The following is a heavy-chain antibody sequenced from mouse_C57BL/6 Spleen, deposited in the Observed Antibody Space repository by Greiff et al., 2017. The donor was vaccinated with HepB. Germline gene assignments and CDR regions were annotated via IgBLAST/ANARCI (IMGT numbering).Heavy chain of an antibody. Sequence: EVQLQESGPVLVKPGASVKMSCKASGYTFTDYYMNWVKQSHGKSLEWIGVINPYNGGTSYNQKFKGKATLTVDKSSSTAYMELNSLTSEDSAVYYCARYYYGSSPSYYFDYWGQGTTLTVSS. CDR1: GYTFTDYY. V-gene: IGHV1-19*01. CDR3: ARYYYGSSPSYYFDY. J-gene: IGHJ2*01. D-gene: IGHD1-1*01. CDR2: INPYNGGT.